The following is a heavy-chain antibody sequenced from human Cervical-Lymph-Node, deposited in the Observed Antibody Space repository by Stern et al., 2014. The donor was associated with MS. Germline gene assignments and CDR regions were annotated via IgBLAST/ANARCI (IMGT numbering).Heavy chain of an antibody. Sequence: QMQLVQSGGGVVQPGRSLRLSCEVSGFTFSTYGMHWVRQAPGKGLEWVAVISYDGSQKYSADSVKGRFTVSRDNSKNTLFLQMNSLRAEDTAVYYCAKGSLDYFDNTGYYAVGGFDYWGQGTLVTVSS. CDR3: AKGSLDYFDNTGYYAVGGFDY. CDR1: GFTFSTYG. J-gene: IGHJ4*02. V-gene: IGHV3-30*18. D-gene: IGHD3-22*01. CDR2: ISYDGSQK.